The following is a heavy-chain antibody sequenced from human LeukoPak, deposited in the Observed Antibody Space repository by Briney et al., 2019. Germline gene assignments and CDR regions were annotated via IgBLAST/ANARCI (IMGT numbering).Heavy chain of an antibody. D-gene: IGHD2-8*01. J-gene: IGHJ4*02. CDR1: GFTFSSYA. CDR3: AKDRDIVLMVYAILFDY. CDR2: ISGSGGST. Sequence: PGGSLRLSCAASGFTFSSYAMSWVRQAPGKGLEWVSAISGSGGSTYYADSVKGRFTISRDNSKNTLYLQMNSLRAEDTAVYYCAKDRDIVLMVYAILFDYWGQGTLVTVSS. V-gene: IGHV3-23*01.